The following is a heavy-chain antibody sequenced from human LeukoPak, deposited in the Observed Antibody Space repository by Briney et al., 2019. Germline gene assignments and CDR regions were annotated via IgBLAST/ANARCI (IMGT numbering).Heavy chain of an antibody. D-gene: IGHD3-10*01. CDR2: INPNSGGT. Sequence: ASVKVSCKASGYTFTGYYMHWVRQAPGQGLEWMGWINPNSGGTNYAQKFQGWVTMTRDTSISTAYMELSRLRSDDTAVYYCARAYSGSYTLNWFDPWGQGTLVTVSS. CDR1: GYTFTGYY. CDR3: ARAYSGSYTLNWFDP. J-gene: IGHJ5*02. V-gene: IGHV1-2*04.